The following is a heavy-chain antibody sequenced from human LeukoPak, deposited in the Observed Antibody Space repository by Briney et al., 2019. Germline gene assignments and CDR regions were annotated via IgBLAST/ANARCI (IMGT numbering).Heavy chain of an antibody. Sequence: PSETLSLTCTVSGGSISSGDYYWSWIRQPPGKGLEWIGYIYYSGSTYYNPSLESRVTISVDTSKNQFSLKLSSVTAADTAVYYCARGAGEWELNGFDYWGQGTLVTVSS. J-gene: IGHJ4*02. CDR3: ARGAGEWELNGFDY. V-gene: IGHV4-30-4*01. D-gene: IGHD1-26*01. CDR1: GGSISSGDYY. CDR2: IYYSGST.